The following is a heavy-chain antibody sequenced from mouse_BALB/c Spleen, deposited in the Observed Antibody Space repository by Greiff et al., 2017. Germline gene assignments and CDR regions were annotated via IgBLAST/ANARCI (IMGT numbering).Heavy chain of an antibody. CDR3: TRGSLYYYGSSPFDY. CDR1: GYTFTSYW. D-gene: IGHD1-1*01. Sequence: EVKLQQSGTVLARPGASVKMSCKASGYTFTSYWMHWVKQRPGQGLEWIGAIYPGNSDTSYNQKFKGKAKLTAVTSTSTAYMELSSLTNEDSAVYYCTRGSLYYYGSSPFDYWGQGTTLTVSS. CDR2: IYPGNSDT. J-gene: IGHJ2*01. V-gene: IGHV1-5*01.